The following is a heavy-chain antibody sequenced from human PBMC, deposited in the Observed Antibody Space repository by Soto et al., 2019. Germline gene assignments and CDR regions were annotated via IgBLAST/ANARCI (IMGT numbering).Heavy chain of an antibody. V-gene: IGHV1-8*01. CDR2: MNPNSGNT. D-gene: IGHD5-18*01. J-gene: IGHJ4*02. Sequence: GASVKVSCKASGYAFTSYDFNWVGQATGQGLEWMGWMNPNSGNTGYAQKFQGRVTMTRNTSITTASMELSSLRSEDTAVYYCERGKLGGYSYGRFSYWGQGTLVTVSS. CDR1: GYAFTSYD. CDR3: ERGKLGGYSYGRFSY.